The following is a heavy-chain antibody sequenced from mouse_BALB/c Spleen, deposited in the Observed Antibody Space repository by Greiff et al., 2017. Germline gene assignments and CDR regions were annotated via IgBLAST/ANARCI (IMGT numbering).Heavy chain of an antibody. Sequence: VQLQQSGAELVKPGASVKLSCKASGYTFTSYWMHWVKQRPGQGLEWIGEINISNGRTNYNEKFKSKATLTVDKSSSTAYMQLSSLTSEDSAVYYCASLADWYFDVWGAGTTVTVSS. CDR2: INISNGRT. J-gene: IGHJ1*01. CDR3: ASLADWYFDV. D-gene: IGHD2-10*02. CDR1: GYTFTSYW. V-gene: IGHV1S81*02.